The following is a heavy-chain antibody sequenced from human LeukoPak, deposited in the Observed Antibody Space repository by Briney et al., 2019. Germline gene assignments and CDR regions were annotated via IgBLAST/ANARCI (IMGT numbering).Heavy chain of an antibody. CDR3: ARAQVDTIFGVVIPNWFDP. J-gene: IGHJ5*02. CDR2: INAGNGNT. CDR1: GYTFTSYA. Sequence: ASVKVSCKASGYTFTSYAMHWVRQAPGQRLEWMGWINAGNGNTKYSQKFQGRVTITRDTSASTAYMELSSLRSEDTAVYYCARAQVDTIFGVVIPNWFDPWGQGTLVTVSS. D-gene: IGHD3-3*01. V-gene: IGHV1-3*01.